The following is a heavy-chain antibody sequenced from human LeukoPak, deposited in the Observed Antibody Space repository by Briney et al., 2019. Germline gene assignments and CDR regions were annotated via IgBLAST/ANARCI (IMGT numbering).Heavy chain of an antibody. Sequence: PGGSLRLSCAATGFTFSNYGMRWVRQAPGKGLEWVAFIRSDASDQYYADSVKGRFTISRDNSKNTLYLQMSSLRSEDTAVYYCTKTIRSHYMDVWGKGTTVTVSS. CDR2: IRSDASDQ. CDR3: TKTIRSHYMDV. V-gene: IGHV3-30*02. CDR1: GFTFSNYG. D-gene: IGHD5-24*01. J-gene: IGHJ6*03.